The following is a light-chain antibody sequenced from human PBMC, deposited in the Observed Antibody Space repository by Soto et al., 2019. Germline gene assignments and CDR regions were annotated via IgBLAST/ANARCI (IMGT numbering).Light chain of an antibody. Sequence: EIVLTQSPATLSSYTGAIATLSGRASPSVTNFLAWYQQKPGQAPRLLIYGAFNRATGIPARFSGSGSGTDFTLTIRSLEPEDSAVYYCQQSNVWPPVTCGKGTRRAIK. CDR3: QQSNVWPPVT. V-gene: IGKV3-11*01. CDR1: PSVTNF. J-gene: IGKJ5*01. CDR2: GAF.